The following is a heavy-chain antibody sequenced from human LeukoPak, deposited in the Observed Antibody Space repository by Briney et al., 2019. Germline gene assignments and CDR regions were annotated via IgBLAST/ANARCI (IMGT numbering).Heavy chain of an antibody. J-gene: IGHJ4*02. CDR3: ARVGSVTNFGVVSYYFDY. CDR1: GYSFDYYW. D-gene: IGHD3-3*01. CDR2: IYPDDSDS. V-gene: IGHV5-51*01. Sequence: GESLKISCKASGYSFDYYWIAWVRQMPGKGLEWMGIIYPDDSDSTSSPSFQGQVTISVYKSINPAYLQWSSLKASNTAIYYCARVGSVTNFGVVSYYFDYWGQGTLVTVSS.